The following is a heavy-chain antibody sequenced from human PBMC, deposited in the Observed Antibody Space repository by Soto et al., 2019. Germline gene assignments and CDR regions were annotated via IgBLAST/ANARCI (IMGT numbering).Heavy chain of an antibody. D-gene: IGHD6-19*01. CDR1: GFTFSSYG. Sequence: QVQLVESGGGVVQPGRSLRLSCAASGFTFSSYGMHWVRQAPGKGLEWVAVISYDGSNKYYADSMKGRFTISRDNSKNTLYLQMNSLRAEDTAVYYCAKDRGWLAERYYYGMDVWGQGTTVTVSS. CDR3: AKDRGWLAERYYYGMDV. V-gene: IGHV3-30*18. J-gene: IGHJ6*02. CDR2: ISYDGSNK.